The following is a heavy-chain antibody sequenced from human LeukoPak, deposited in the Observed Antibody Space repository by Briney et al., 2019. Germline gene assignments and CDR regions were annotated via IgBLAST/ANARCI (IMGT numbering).Heavy chain of an antibody. CDR3: AREGYYDSSGPTDAFDI. V-gene: IGHV4-39*07. Sequence: SETLSLTCTVSGGSISSSSYYWGWIRQPPGKGLEWIGSIYYSGSTYYNPSLKSRITIAVDTSKSQFSLKLSSVTAADTAVYYCAREGYYDSSGPTDAFDIWGQGTMVTVS. D-gene: IGHD3-22*01. CDR2: IYYSGST. J-gene: IGHJ3*02. CDR1: GGSISSSSYY.